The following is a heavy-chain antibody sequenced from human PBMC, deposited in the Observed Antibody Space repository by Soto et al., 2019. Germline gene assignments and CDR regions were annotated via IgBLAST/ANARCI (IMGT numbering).Heavy chain of an antibody. D-gene: IGHD3-9*01. V-gene: IGHV4-39*01. J-gene: IGHJ3*02. CDR2: IYYSGST. Sequence: QLQLQESGPGLVKPSETLSLTCTVSGGSISSSSYYWGWIRQPPGKGLEWIGSIYYSGSTYYNPSLKSRVTIYVNTTKTQSSLKLSSVTAADTAVYYCARQMVDGYDRTPDAFDICGQGRMVTVSS. CDR1: GGSISSSSYY. CDR3: ARQMVDGYDRTPDAFDI.